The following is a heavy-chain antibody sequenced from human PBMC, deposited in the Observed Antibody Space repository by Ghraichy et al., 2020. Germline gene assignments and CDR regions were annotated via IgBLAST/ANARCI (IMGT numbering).Heavy chain of an antibody. CDR3: ARHGFGIAAGSNLFDP. CDR2: IYYSGTT. Sequence: SQTLSLTCTVSGGSISSSSYYWGWIRQPPGKGLEWLGSIYYSGTTYYNPSLKSRVTISVDTSKNQFSLKLSSVTAADTAVYYCARHGFGIAAGSNLFDPWGQETLVTVCS. J-gene: IGHJ5*02. CDR1: GGSISSSSYY. V-gene: IGHV4-39*01. D-gene: IGHD6-13*01.